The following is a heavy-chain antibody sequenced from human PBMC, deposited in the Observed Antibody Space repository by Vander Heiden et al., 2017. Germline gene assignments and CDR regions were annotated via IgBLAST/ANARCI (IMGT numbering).Heavy chain of an antibody. D-gene: IGHD3-10*01. CDR2: ISYDGRKK. V-gene: IGHV3-30*18. Sequence: QVQLVESGGGVVQPGRSLRLSCAASGFTFSSYGMHWVRQAPGKGLEWVAVISYDGRKKYDADSVKGRFTISRDNSKNTLYLKMKSLRAEDTAVYYCAKDRYGELDYWGQGTLVTVSS. CDR1: GFTFSSYG. J-gene: IGHJ4*02. CDR3: AKDRYGELDY.